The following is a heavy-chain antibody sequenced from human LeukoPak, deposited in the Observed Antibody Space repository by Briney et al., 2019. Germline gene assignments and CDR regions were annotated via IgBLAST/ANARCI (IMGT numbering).Heavy chain of an antibody. CDR1: GFIFSTYE. D-gene: IGHD2-15*01. CDR2: ISSSGHTI. V-gene: IGHV3-48*03. J-gene: IGHJ4*02. Sequence: GGSLRLSCAASGFIFSTYEMNWVRQAPGKGLEWVSYISSSGHTIYYADSVKGRFTISRDNAKNSLYLQMNSLRPEVTAVYYCARDQCSGGTCYSGTYYFDYWGQGTLVTVSS. CDR3: ARDQCSGGTCYSGTYYFDY.